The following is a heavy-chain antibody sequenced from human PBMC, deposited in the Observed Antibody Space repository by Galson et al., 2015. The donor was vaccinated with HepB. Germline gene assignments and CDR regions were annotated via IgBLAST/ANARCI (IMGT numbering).Heavy chain of an antibody. J-gene: IGHJ3*02. CDR2: INAGNGNT. CDR3: ARDLDYDFWSGYYGDDAFDI. D-gene: IGHD3-3*01. V-gene: IGHV1-3*01. CDR1: GYTFTSYA. Sequence: SVKVSCKASGYTFTSYAMHWVRQAPGQRLEWMGWINAGNGNTKYSQKFQGRVTITRDTSASTAYMELSSLRSEDTAVYYCARDLDYDFWSGYYGDDAFDIWGQGTMVTVSS.